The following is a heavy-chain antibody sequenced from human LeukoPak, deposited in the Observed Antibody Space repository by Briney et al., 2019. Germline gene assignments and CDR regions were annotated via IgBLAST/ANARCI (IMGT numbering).Heavy chain of an antibody. J-gene: IGHJ4*02. Sequence: SETLSLTCTVSGGSISSGSYYWSWIRQPAGKGLEWIGRIYTSGSTNYNPSLKSRVTISVDTSKNQFSLKLSSVTAADTAVYYCARESITMVRGVIITRGFDYWGQGTLVTVSS. D-gene: IGHD3-10*01. CDR1: GGSISSGSYY. V-gene: IGHV4-61*02. CDR3: ARESITMVRGVIITRGFDY. CDR2: IYTSGST.